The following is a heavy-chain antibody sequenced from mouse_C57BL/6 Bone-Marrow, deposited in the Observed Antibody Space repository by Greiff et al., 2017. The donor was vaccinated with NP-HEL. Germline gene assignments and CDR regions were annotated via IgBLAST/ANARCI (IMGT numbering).Heavy chain of an antibody. J-gene: IGHJ3*01. CDR2: ISNLAYSI. CDR3: ARGGFPFAY. V-gene: IGHV5-15*01. Sequence: EVKLMESGGGLVQPGGSLKLSCAASGFTFSDYGMAWVRQAPRKGPEWVAFISNLAYSIYYADTVTGRFTISRENAKNTLYLEMSSLRSEDTAMYYCARGGFPFAYWGQGTLVTVSA. CDR1: GFTFSDYG.